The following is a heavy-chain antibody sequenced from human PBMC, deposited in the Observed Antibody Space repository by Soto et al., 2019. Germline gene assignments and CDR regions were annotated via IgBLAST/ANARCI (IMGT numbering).Heavy chain of an antibody. V-gene: IGHV3-74*01. CDR1: GFTFSGYW. Sequence: EVQLVESGGGLVQPGGSLRLSCAASGFTFSGYWMHWVRQAPGKGLVWVSRISSDGSSTSHADSVKGRFTISRDNAKNTLYLQMNSLRAEDTAVYYCARAAYCAADCYSPWGQGTLVTVSS. CDR3: ARAAYCAADCYSP. CDR2: ISSDGSST. J-gene: IGHJ5*02. D-gene: IGHD2-21*02.